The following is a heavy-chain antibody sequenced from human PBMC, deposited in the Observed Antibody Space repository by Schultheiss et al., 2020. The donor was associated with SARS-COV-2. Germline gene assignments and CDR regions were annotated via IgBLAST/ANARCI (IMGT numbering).Heavy chain of an antibody. Sequence: SQTLSLTCDVSDNSLSSSGYYWGWIRQPPGKGLEWIGSIYHSGSTYYNPSLKSRVTISVDTSKDQFSLKLSSVTAADTAVYYCARFGLMRGQLWPWGQGTLVTVSS. CDR3: ARFGLMRGQLWP. J-gene: IGHJ5*02. CDR1: DNSLSSSGYY. V-gene: IGHV4-38-2*01. CDR2: IYHSGST. D-gene: IGHD5-18*01.